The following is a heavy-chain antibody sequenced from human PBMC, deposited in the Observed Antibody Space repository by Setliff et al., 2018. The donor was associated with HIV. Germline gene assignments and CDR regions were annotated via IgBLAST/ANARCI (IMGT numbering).Heavy chain of an antibody. V-gene: IGHV1-3*01. Sequence: GASVKVSCKASGYTFTSYAINWVRQAPGQSLEWMAWINGGNGDTKYSQKFQGRVTVNGDTSAITAYMELSDLRSEDTAAYYCARDSLPYYYGSGTASFDIWGQGTMVTVSS. D-gene: IGHD3-10*01. J-gene: IGHJ3*02. CDR1: GYTFTSYA. CDR2: INGGNGDT. CDR3: ARDSLPYYYGSGTASFDI.